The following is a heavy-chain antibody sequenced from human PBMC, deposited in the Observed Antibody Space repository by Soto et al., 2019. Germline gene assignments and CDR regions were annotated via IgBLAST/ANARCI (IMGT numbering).Heavy chain of an antibody. V-gene: IGHV1-46*01. D-gene: IGHD6-25*01. CDR2: INPNGGGT. CDR3: ARDSSAAATSYSFDN. Sequence: ASGKFSCKASGYKFINHYMHWVRQVPGVGLEWMGIINPNGGGTDYSQKFQGRVTMTRDTSANTVHMELSSLRSEDTGVYFCARDSSAAATSYSFDNWGQGTLVTVS. J-gene: IGHJ4*02. CDR1: GYKFINHY.